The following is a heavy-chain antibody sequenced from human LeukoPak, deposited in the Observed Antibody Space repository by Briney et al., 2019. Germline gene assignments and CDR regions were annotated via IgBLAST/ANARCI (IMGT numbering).Heavy chain of an antibody. CDR2: ISNSGTAI. Sequence: PGGSLRLSCAASGFTFSDYYMSWIRQAPGKGLEWASSISNSGTAIYYADSVKGRFTISRDNAKNSLYLQMNSLGAGDTAVYYCARDGWIAARFVDYWGQGTLVTVSS. V-gene: IGHV3-11*04. CDR3: ARDGWIAARFVDY. D-gene: IGHD6-6*01. CDR1: GFTFSDYY. J-gene: IGHJ4*02.